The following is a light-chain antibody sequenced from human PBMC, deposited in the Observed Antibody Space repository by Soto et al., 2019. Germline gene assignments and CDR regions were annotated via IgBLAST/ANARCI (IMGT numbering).Light chain of an antibody. J-gene: IGKJ1*01. CDR3: QQQHNYPGT. Sequence: DIQMTQSPSSLSASVGDRVTITCRASQAIRNDVGWYQQKPGKDPKRLIYVASRWESGVPSRFRGRGFGTEFTLTISGLKHEDFANYYCQQQHNYPGTFGKETREEI. CDR2: VAS. CDR1: QAIRND. V-gene: IGKV1-17*01.